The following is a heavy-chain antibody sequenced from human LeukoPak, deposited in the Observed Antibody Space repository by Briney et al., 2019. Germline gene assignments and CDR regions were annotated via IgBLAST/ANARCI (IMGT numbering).Heavy chain of an antibody. CDR1: GYTFTNYY. D-gene: IGHD1-26*01. CDR2: INPNSGGT. J-gene: IGHJ3*02. Sequence: GASVKVSCKASGYTFTNYYMHWVRQAPGQGLEWMGWINPNSGGTNYAQKFQGRVTMTRDTSISTAYMELSRLRSDDTAVYYCARDSGSYYVPHAFDIWGQGTMVTVSS. CDR3: ARDSGSYYVPHAFDI. V-gene: IGHV1-2*02.